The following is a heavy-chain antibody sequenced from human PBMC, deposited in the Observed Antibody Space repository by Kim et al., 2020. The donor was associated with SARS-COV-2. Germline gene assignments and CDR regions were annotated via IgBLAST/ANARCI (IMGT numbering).Heavy chain of an antibody. CDR1: GFTFSSYG. D-gene: IGHD3-22*01. CDR3: ARDRGDYYDSSGYYDAFDI. J-gene: IGHJ3*02. Sequence: GGSLRLSCEASGFTFSSYGMHWVRQAPGKGLEWVAVIWYDGSNKYYADSVKGRFTISRDNSKNTLYLQMKSLRAEDTAVYYCARDRGDYYDSSGYYDAFDICGQETMVTVSS. V-gene: IGHV3-33*01. CDR2: IWYDGSNK.